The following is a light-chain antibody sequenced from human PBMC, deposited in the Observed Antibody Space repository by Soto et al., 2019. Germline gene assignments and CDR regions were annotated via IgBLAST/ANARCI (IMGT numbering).Light chain of an antibody. CDR3: SSYAGSNNFGV. Sequence: QSALTQPPSASGSPGQSVTISCTGTNSVVGGYNYVSWYQQHPGKAPKLMIYEVSKRPSGVPDRFSGSKSGNTASLTVSGLQSEDDADYYCSSYAGSNNFGVFGGGTKLTVL. CDR2: EVS. CDR1: NSVVGGYNY. V-gene: IGLV2-8*01. J-gene: IGLJ2*01.